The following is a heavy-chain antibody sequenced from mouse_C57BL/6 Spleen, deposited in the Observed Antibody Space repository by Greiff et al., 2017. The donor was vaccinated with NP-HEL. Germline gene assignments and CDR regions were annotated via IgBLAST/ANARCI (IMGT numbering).Heavy chain of an antibody. CDR2: IDPETGGT. CDR1: GYTFTDYE. Sequence: QVQLQQSGAELVRPGASVTLSCKASGYTFTDYEMHWVKQTPVHGLEWIGAIDPETGGTAYNQKFKGKAILTADKSSSTAYMELRSLTSEVSAVYYCTIYYDYVSYAMDYWGQGTSVTVSS. D-gene: IGHD2-4*01. J-gene: IGHJ4*01. V-gene: IGHV1-15*01. CDR3: TIYYDYVSYAMDY.